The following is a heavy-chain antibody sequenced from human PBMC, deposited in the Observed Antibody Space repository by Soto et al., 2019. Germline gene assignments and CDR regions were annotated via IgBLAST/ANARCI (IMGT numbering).Heavy chain of an antibody. CDR1: GFPLSTSGVG. D-gene: IGHD6-19*01. CDR3: AHAYSSGWYGLDY. V-gene: IGHV2-5*02. J-gene: IGHJ4*02. Sequence: QITLKESGPTLVKLTQTLTLTCTFSGFPLSTSGVGVGWIRQPPGKALEWLALLYWDDDKRYSPSLKIRLTITNDTSKNQVVLTMTSIDPVDTATYYCAHAYSSGWYGLDYWGQGTLVTVSS. CDR2: LYWDDDK.